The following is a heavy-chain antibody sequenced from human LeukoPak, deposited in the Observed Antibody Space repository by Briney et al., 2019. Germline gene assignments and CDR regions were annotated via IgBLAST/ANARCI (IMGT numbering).Heavy chain of an antibody. J-gene: IGHJ4*02. D-gene: IGHD2-2*01. Sequence: SGGSLRLSCAASGFTFSSYSMNWVRQAPGKGLEWVSSISSSSSYIYYADSVKGRFTISRDNAKNSLYLQMNSLRAEDTAVYYCARDVCSGTSCEGRLGYWGQGTLVTVSS. V-gene: IGHV3-21*01. CDR2: ISSSSSYI. CDR1: GFTFSSYS. CDR3: ARDVCSGTSCEGRLGY.